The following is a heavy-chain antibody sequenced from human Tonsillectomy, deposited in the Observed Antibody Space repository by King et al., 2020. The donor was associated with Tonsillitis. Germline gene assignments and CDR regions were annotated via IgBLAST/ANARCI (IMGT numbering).Heavy chain of an antibody. CDR2: IYYTGRT. Sequence: HVQLQESGPGLVKPSETLSLTCSVSGGFISSYFWSWIRQPPGGGLEWSGSIYYTGRTNYNPSLKSRVTISVASSKNQFSLRLSSVTAADTAVYYCARDVGGNSDYWGQGTLVTVSS. J-gene: IGHJ4*02. CDR3: ARDVGGNSDY. D-gene: IGHD4-23*01. CDR1: GGFISSYF. V-gene: IGHV4-59*01.